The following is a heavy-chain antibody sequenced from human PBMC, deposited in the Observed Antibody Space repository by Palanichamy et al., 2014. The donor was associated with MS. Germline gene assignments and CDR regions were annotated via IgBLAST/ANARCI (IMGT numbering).Heavy chain of an antibody. CDR2: IWYDGSNK. V-gene: IGHV3-33*01. D-gene: IGHD6-19*01. CDR3: ATETRDGWYYFDY. Sequence: QVQLVEVWGRAWSSLGRSLRLSCAASGFTFSSYGMHWVRQAPGKGLEWVAVIWYDGSNKYYADSVKGRFTISRDNSKNTLYLQMNSLRAEDTAVYYCATETRDGWYYFDYWGQGTLVTVSS. CDR1: GFTFSSYG. J-gene: IGHJ4*02.